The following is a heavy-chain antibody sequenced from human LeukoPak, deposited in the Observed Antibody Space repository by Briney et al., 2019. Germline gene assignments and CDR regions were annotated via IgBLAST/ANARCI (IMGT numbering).Heavy chain of an antibody. CDR3: AREWTTSVLLWFGESDYFDY. D-gene: IGHD3-10*01. CDR2: IKQVGIEK. V-gene: IGHV3-7*01. Sequence: GGSLRLSCAASGFTFSSYWMSWVRQAPGKGLGWVANIKQVGIEKYYVDSVKGRFTISRDNAKNSLYLQMNNLRAEDTAVYYCAREWTTSVLLWFGESDYFDYWGQGTLVTVSS. CDR1: GFTFSSYW. J-gene: IGHJ4*02.